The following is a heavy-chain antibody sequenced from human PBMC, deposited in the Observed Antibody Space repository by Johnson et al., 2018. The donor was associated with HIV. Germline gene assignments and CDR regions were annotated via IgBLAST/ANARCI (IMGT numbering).Heavy chain of an antibody. CDR3: ARDRGYVWGVTGDASDI. D-gene: IGHD3-16*01. Sequence: MLLVESGGGLVNPGGSLRISCAAFGFTFSDYYMSWVRQAPGKGLEWVSGINWNGGSTGYADSVKGRFTISRDNAKNSLYLQMNSLRAEDTALYYCARDRGYVWGVTGDASDIWGQGTMVTVSS. V-gene: IGHV3-20*04. J-gene: IGHJ3*02. CDR2: INWNGGST. CDR1: GFTFSDYY.